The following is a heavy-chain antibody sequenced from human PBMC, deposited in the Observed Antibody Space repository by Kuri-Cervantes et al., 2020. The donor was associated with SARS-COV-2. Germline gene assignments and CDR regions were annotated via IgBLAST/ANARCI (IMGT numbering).Heavy chain of an antibody. CDR3: AREGGSRYHDAFDI. D-gene: IGHD2-15*01. CDR1: GGSISSYY. CDR2: IYYSGST. J-gene: IGHJ3*02. Sequence: SCTVPGGSISSYYWSWIRQPPGKGLEWIGYIYYSGSTNYNPSLKSRVTISVDTSKNQFSLKLSSVTAADTAVYYCAREGGSRYHDAFDIWGQGTMVTVSS. V-gene: IGHV4-59*12.